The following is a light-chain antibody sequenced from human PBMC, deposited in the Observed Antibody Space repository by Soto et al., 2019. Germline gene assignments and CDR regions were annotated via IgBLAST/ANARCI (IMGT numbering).Light chain of an antibody. CDR2: DVS. V-gene: IGLV2-14*01. J-gene: IGLJ2*01. CDR3: SSYTSSSTLV. Sequence: QSVLTQPASVSGSPGQSITISCTGTSSDVGGYNYVSWYQQHPGKAPKLMIYDVSNRPSGVSNRFSGSKSGDTASLTISGLQAEDEAHYYYSSYTSSSTLVFGGGTKLTV. CDR1: SSDVGGYNY.